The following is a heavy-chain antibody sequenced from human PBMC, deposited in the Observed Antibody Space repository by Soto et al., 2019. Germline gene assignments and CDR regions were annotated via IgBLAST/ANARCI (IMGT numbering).Heavy chain of an antibody. CDR1: GGSFSSGSYY. J-gene: IGHJ4*02. D-gene: IGHD5-18*01. CDR3: AGEDTAMVVSGY. CDR2: IYYSGST. Sequence: XATLSLTCTVSGGSFSSGSYYWSWIRQPPGKGLEWIGYIYYSGSTNYNPSLKSRVTISVDTSKNQFSLKLSSVTAADTAVYYCAGEDTAMVVSGYWGQGTLVTVSS. V-gene: IGHV4-61*01.